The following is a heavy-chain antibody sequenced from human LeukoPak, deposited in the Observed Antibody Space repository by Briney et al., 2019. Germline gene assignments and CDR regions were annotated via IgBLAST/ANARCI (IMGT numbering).Heavy chain of an antibody. V-gene: IGHV3-30*03. D-gene: IGHD2-15*01. CDR1: GFTFSSYG. Sequence: PGRSLRLSCAASGFTFSSYGMHWVRQAPGKGLEWVAVISYDGSNKYYADSVKGRFTISRDNSKNTLYLQMNSLRAEDTDVYYCATSETAERYCSGGSCYSGDYYYGMDVWGKGTTVTVS. CDR3: ATSETAERYCSGGSCYSGDYYYGMDV. CDR2: ISYDGSNK. J-gene: IGHJ6*04.